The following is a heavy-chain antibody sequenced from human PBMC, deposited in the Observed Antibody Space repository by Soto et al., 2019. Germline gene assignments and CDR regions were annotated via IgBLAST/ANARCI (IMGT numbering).Heavy chain of an antibody. J-gene: IGHJ4*02. Sequence: SETLSLTCTVSGGSISSGDYYWSWIRQPPGKGLEWIGYIYYSGSTYYNPSLKSRVTISEDTPKNQFSLKLSSVTAADTAVYYCARGSYYYDSSGYYQYWGQGTLVTVSS. CDR1: GGSISSGDYY. V-gene: IGHV4-30-4*01. CDR3: ARGSYYYDSSGYYQY. D-gene: IGHD3-22*01. CDR2: IYYSGST.